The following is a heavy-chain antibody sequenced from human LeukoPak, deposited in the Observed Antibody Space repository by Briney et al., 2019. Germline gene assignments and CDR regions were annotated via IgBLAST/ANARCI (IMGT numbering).Heavy chain of an antibody. Sequence: ASVKVSCKASGYNFTNFGISWVRQAPGQGLEWMGWVSGYLKDANSAQKFYVKNTKYAERFDDRVTMTADTSTSTAYMELSSLKFDDTAVYFCARDLPVVALVMDYWGQGTLITVSS. D-gene: IGHD2-15*01. CDR2: VSGYLKDANSAQKFYVKNT. CDR1: GYNFTNFG. CDR3: ARDLPVVALVMDY. V-gene: IGHV1-18*04. J-gene: IGHJ4*02.